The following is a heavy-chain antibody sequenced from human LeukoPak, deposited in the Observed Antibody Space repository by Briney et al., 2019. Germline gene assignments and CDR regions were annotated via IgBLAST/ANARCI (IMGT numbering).Heavy chain of an antibody. D-gene: IGHD6-19*01. J-gene: IGHJ4*02. Sequence: QPGGSLRLSCAASGFTFSAYYMSWVRQAPGKGLEWVANIKRDGSEKYYVDSVKGRFTISRDNAKNSLDLQMNSLRVEDTAVYYCARLGPASSGWPESFDYWGQGTLVTVSS. CDR3: ARLGPASSGWPESFDY. CDR1: GFTFSAYY. V-gene: IGHV3-7*03. CDR2: IKRDGSEK.